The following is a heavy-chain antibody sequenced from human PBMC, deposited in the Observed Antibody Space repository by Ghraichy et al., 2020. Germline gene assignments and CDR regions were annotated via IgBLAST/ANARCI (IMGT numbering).Heavy chain of an antibody. CDR2: INWNGGST. D-gene: IGHD4-17*01. CDR1: GFTFDDYG. V-gene: IGHV3-20*01. J-gene: IGHJ2*01. Sequence: GGSLRLSCAASGFTFDDYGMSWVRQAPGKGLDWVSGINWNGGSTGYADSVKGRFTITGDNAKKSLYLQMNSLRAEDTALYHCARKDTVTSNWYFDLWGRGTLVTVSS. CDR3: ARKDTVTSNWYFDL.